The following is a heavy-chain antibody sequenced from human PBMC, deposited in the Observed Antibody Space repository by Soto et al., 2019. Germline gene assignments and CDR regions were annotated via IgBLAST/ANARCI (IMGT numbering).Heavy chain of an antibody. D-gene: IGHD2-2*01. CDR1: GFTFSSYS. CDR2: ISSSSRSI. J-gene: IGHJ4*02. Sequence: GGSLRLSCEASGFTFSSYSMNWVRQAPGKGLEWVSYISSSSRSIYYADSVKGRFTISRDNAKNSVYLQMNSLRAEDTAVYFCVRDHAWAFDSWGQGIQVTVSS. CDR3: VRDHAWAFDS. V-gene: IGHV3-48*01.